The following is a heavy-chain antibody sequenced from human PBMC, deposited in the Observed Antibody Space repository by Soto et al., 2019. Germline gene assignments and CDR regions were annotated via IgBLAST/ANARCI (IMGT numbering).Heavy chain of an antibody. CDR1: GGPVSSNNYY. CDR3: ARLPRTGSPRYYLDS. V-gene: IGHV4-61*01. CDR2: VYYSGTT. Sequence: SETLSLTCTVSGGPVSSNNYYWNWIRQPPGKGLEWIAYVYYSGTTNYNPSLKSRVTISVDTSKSQFSLNLSSVTAADTAVYYCARLPRTGSPRYYLDSWGQGTLVTVS. D-gene: IGHD1-1*01. J-gene: IGHJ4*02.